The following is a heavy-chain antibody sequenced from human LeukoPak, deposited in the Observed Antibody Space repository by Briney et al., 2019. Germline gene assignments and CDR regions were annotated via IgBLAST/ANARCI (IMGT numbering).Heavy chain of an antibody. J-gene: IGHJ3*01. CDR2: INPDSGGT. Sequence: ASVKVSCKASGYTFSSYGICWVRQAPGQGLEWMGWINPDSGGTNNAQKFQGRVTMTRDTSISTAYMELSRLRSDDTAVYYCARTFYDTLDSDAFDFWGQGTMVIVSS. V-gene: IGHV1-2*02. CDR3: ARTFYDTLDSDAFDF. CDR1: GYTFSSYG. D-gene: IGHD2/OR15-2a*01.